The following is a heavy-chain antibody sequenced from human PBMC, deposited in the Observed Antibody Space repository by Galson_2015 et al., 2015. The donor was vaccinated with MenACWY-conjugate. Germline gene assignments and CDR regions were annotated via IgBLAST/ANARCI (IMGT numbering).Heavy chain of an antibody. CDR3: ATTFSGWYINFDY. J-gene: IGHJ4*02. CDR1: GYTLTELS. D-gene: IGHD6-19*01. V-gene: IGHV1-24*01. Sequence: SVKVSCKASGYTLTELSMHWVRQAPGKGLEWMVGFDPEDGETIYAQKFQGRVTMTEDTSTDTAYMELSSLRSEDTAVYYCATTFSGWYINFDYWGQGTLVTVSS. CDR2: FDPEDGET.